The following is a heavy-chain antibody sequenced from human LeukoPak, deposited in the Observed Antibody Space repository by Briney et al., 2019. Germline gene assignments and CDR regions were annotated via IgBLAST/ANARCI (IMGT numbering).Heavy chain of an antibody. V-gene: IGHV1-2*02. CDR3: ARSPDILTGEKFDY. J-gene: IGHJ4*02. D-gene: IGHD3-9*01. CDR1: GYTFTGYY. CDR2: MNPKSGGT. Sequence: ASVKVSCKASGYTFTGYYVHWVRQAPGQGLEWMGWMNPKSGGTNYTQKFEARVTMNRDTSISTAYMELSRLRFDDTAVYYCARSPDILTGEKFDYWGQGTLVTVSS.